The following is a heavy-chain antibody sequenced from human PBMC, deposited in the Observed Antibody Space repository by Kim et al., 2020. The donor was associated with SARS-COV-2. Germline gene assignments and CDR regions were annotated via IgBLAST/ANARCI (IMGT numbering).Heavy chain of an antibody. V-gene: IGHV4-59*13. CDR3: ARDRDGPFGY. J-gene: IGHJ4*02. CDR1: GGFIRDYY. Sequence: SETLSLTCTVSGGFIRDYYWNWIRQPPGKGLEWIGYIFHTGNTNYNPSLKSRLTFSVDTSMNQFSLKLNSVTAADTALYYCARDRDGPFGYWGQGIPVTVSS. CDR2: IFHTGNT.